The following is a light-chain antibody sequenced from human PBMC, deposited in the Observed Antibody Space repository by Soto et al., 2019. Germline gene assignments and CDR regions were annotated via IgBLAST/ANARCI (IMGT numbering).Light chain of an antibody. V-gene: IGKV1D-16*01. CDR1: QGISTW. Sequence: DLQMTQSPSSLSASVGDRITITCRASQGISTWLAWYQQRPEKAPKSLIYAASNLQRGVPSRFSGSGSGTEFTLTINSLQPEDFATYYCQQYSSYPITFGQGTRLEIK. CDR2: AAS. CDR3: QQYSSYPIT. J-gene: IGKJ5*01.